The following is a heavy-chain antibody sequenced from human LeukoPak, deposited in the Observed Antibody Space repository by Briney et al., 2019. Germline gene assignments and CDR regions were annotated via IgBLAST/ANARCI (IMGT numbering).Heavy chain of an antibody. Sequence: PSETLSLTCTVSGGSISSSGHYWGWIRQPPGKGLEWIGTMFYSASTYYNPSLKSRVTISVDTTKNQISLKLSSVTAADTAVYYCAREGDSVVYTAYWGQGTL. D-gene: IGHD3-22*01. J-gene: IGHJ4*02. CDR2: MFYSAST. CDR3: AREGDSVVYTAY. V-gene: IGHV4-39*02. CDR1: GGSISSSGHY.